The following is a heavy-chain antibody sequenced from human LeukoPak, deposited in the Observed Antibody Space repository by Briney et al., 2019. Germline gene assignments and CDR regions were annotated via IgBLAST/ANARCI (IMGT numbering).Heavy chain of an antibody. CDR3: SRAVGGDGSGSL. J-gene: IGHJ4*02. V-gene: IGHV4-59*01. CDR2: IYYRVTS. CDR1: GDSISTYY. D-gene: IGHD3-10*01. Sequence: SETLSLTCTVSGDSISTYYWSWLRQPPGKGLEWLGYIYYRVTSDYNPSLKSRVTMSVDMSTRQISLKLSYVTAADTAVYYCSRAVGGDGSGSLWGPGTLVTVSS.